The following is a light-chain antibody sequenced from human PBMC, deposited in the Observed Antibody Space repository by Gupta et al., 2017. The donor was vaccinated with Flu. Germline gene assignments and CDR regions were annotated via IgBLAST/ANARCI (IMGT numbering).Light chain of an antibody. V-gene: IGKV2-30*02. CDR1: QSLVLGVKTAY. CDR2: DVF. CDR3: MQGTHWWT. Sequence: PVTVGQPASISCRSTQSLVLGVKTAYVSWFLQRPGQSPRRLIYDVFKRDPGAPDRFSGRGSGSDFTLKISGVEAEVIGIYYCMQGTHWWTFGQGTKLEIK. J-gene: IGKJ2*01.